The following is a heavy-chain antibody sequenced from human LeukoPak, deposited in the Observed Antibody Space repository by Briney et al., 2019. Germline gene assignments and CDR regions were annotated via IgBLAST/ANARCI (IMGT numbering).Heavy chain of an antibody. D-gene: IGHD3-16*01. V-gene: IGHV4-61*02. Sequence: SQTLSLTCTVSGGSISSGSYYWSWIRQPAGKGLEWIGRIYTSGSTNYNPSLKSRVTISVDTSKNQFSLKLSSVTAADTAVYYCARVVQSTLTYYYYGMDVWGQGTTVTVSS. J-gene: IGHJ6*02. CDR2: IYTSGST. CDR1: GGSISSGSYY. CDR3: ARVVQSTLTYYYYGMDV.